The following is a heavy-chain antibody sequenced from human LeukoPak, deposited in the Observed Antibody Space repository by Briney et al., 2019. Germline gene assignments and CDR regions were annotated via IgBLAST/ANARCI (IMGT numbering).Heavy chain of an antibody. CDR1: GYSFTSYW. CDR2: IYPDDSDT. Sequence: GESLKISCKGSGYSFTSYWIGWVRQMPGKGLEWMGIIYPDDSDTRYSPAFQGQVTISADKSISTAYLQWSSLKASDTAMYYCARRGGYGSGSYSFDYWGQGTLVTVSS. CDR3: ARRGGYGSGSYSFDY. D-gene: IGHD3-10*01. V-gene: IGHV5-51*01. J-gene: IGHJ4*02.